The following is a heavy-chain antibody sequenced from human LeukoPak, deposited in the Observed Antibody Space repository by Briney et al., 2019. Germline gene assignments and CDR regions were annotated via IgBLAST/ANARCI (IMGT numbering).Heavy chain of an antibody. CDR2: FKSKTDGGAT. D-gene: IGHD3-22*01. CDR1: GFTFSSYS. J-gene: IGHJ4*02. CDR3: TTDLPRHYDSTGHRYYFDY. Sequence: GGSLRLSCAASGFTFSSYSMNWVRQAPGKGLEWVGRFKSKTDGGATDYAAPVKGRFTISRDDSKNTLYLQMNSLKTEDTAVYYCTTDLPRHYDSTGHRYYFDYWGQGTLVTVSP. V-gene: IGHV3-15*01.